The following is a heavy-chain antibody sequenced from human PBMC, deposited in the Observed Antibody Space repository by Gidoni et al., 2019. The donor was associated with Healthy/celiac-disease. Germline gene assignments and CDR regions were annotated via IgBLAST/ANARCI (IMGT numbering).Heavy chain of an antibody. J-gene: IGHJ3*02. CDR2: IYHSGST. CDR1: AGSISSSNW. Sequence: QLQLQESGPGLVKPSWPLSLTCAVPAGSISSSNWWSWVRQPPGKGLEWIGEIYHSGSTNYNPSLKSRVTISVDKSKNQFSLKLSSVTAADTAVYYCARSRYYDVWSGYLDAFDIWGQGTMVTVSS. V-gene: IGHV4-4*02. D-gene: IGHD3-3*01. CDR3: ARSRYYDVWSGYLDAFDI.